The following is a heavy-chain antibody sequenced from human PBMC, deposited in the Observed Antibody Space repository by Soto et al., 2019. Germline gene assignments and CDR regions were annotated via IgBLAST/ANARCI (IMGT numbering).Heavy chain of an antibody. CDR3: ARDRDFWSGYYTVYYYYGMDV. J-gene: IGHJ6*02. D-gene: IGHD3-3*01. Sequence: GASVKVSCKASGVTFSSYAISWVRQAPGQGLEWMGGIIPIFGTANYAQKFQGRVTITADESTSTAYMELSSLRSEDTAVYYCARDRDFWSGYYTVYYYYGMDVWGQGTTVTVSS. CDR2: IIPIFGTA. V-gene: IGHV1-69*13. CDR1: GVTFSSYA.